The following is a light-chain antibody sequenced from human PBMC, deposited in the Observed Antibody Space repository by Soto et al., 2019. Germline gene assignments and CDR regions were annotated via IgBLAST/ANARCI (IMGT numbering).Light chain of an antibody. CDR3: HQYDDGPYT. V-gene: IGKV3-15*01. CDR2: GAS. Sequence: EIVLTQSPAAQSVSPGERATLSCMASQSVSSNVAWYQQIPGQTPRLLIYGASTRATGIPVRFSGSGSGTEFTLTISSLQSEDFAVYYCHQYDDGPYTFGQGTKVDIK. CDR1: QSVSSN. J-gene: IGKJ2*01.